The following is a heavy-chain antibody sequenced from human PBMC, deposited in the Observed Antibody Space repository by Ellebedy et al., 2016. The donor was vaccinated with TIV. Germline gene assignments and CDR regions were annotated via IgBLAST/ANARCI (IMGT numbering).Heavy chain of an antibody. J-gene: IGHJ4*02. CDR3: VKGGWLDY. CDR1: GFPFSTLD. D-gene: IGHD6-19*01. V-gene: IGHV3-23*01. CDR2: MSGRDDVP. Sequence: GESLKISXTASGFPFSTLDMSWVRPAPGKGLEWVSFMSGRDDVPVYADSVRGRFIISRDNSRNMLFLTLNSLRAEDAAVYSCVKGGWLDYWGQGDLVTVSS.